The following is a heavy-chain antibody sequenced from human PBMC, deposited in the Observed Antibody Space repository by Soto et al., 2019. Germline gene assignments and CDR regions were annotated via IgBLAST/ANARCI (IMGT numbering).Heavy chain of an antibody. J-gene: IGHJ4*02. CDR1: GGSISSSSYY. CDR2: IYYSGST. V-gene: IGHV4-39*01. D-gene: IGHD4-17*01. CDR3: EIGVTTGIFDY. Sequence: SETLSLTCTVSGGSISSSSYYWGWIRQPPGKGLEWIGSIYYSGSTYYNPSLKSRVTISVDTSKNQFSLKLSSVTAADTAVYYCEIGVTTGIFDYWGQGTLVTVSS.